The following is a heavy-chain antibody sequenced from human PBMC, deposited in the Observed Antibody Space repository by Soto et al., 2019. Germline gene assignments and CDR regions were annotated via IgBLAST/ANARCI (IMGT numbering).Heavy chain of an antibody. CDR2: ISAYNGNT. J-gene: IGHJ6*02. V-gene: IGHV1-18*01. D-gene: IGHD4-17*01. CDR1: GYTFTSYG. Sequence: ASVKVSCKASGYTFTSYGISWVRQAPGQGLEWMGWISAYNGNTNYAQKLQGRVTMTTDTSTSTAYMELRSLRSDDTAVYYCARRYGDNDSYYYYYGMDVWGQGTTVTVSS. CDR3: ARRYGDNDSYYYYYGMDV.